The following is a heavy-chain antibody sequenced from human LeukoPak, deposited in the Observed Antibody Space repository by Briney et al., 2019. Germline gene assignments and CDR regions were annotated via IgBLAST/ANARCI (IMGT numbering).Heavy chain of an antibody. D-gene: IGHD6-13*01. Sequence: QTGGSLRLSCAASGFTVSSSYMSWVRQAPGKGLEWVSVIYSGGSTYYADSVKGRFTISRDNSKNTLYLQMNSLRAEDTAVYYCARVFRAAAATDYWGQGTLVTVSS. CDR2: IYSGGST. V-gene: IGHV3-66*01. CDR1: GFTVSSSY. J-gene: IGHJ4*02. CDR3: ARVFRAAAATDY.